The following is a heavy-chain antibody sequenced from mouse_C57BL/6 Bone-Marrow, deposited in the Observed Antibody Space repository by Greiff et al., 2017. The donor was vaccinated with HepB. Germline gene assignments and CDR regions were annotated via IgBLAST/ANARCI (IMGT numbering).Heavy chain of an antibody. CDR1: GFNIKDDY. J-gene: IGHJ1*03. CDR2: IDPENGDT. CDR3: TTGGSSYCWYFDV. Sequence: VQLQQSGAELVRPGASVKLSCTASGFNIKDDYMHWVKQRPEQGLEWIGWIDPENGDTEYASKFQGKATITADTSSNTAYLQLSSLTSEDTAVYYCTTGGSSYCWYFDVWGTRTTVTVSS. V-gene: IGHV14-4*01. D-gene: IGHD1-1*01.